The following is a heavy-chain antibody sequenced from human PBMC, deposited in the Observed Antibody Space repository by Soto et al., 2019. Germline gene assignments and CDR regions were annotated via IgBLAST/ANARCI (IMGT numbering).Heavy chain of an antibody. D-gene: IGHD3-10*01. Sequence: QLQLQESGPGLVKPSETLSLTCTVSGGSISSSSYYWGWIRQPPGKGLEWIGSIYYSGSTYYNPSLKRRVTISVDTSKNQFSLKLSSVTAADTAVYYCARLHYYGSVSYPAPDNWFDPWGQGTLVTVSS. CDR2: IYYSGST. CDR1: GGSISSSSYY. J-gene: IGHJ5*02. CDR3: ARLHYYGSVSYPAPDNWFDP. V-gene: IGHV4-39*01.